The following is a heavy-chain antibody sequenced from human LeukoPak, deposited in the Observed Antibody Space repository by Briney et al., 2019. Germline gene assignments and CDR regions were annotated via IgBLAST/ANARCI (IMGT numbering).Heavy chain of an antibody. D-gene: IGHD4-23*01. CDR3: AKANTTVITTDY. V-gene: IGHV3-23*01. Sequence: PGGSLRLSCAASGFTFTTYRMEWVRQAPGKGLEWVSAISGSGGSTYYADSVKGRFTISRDNSKNTLYLQMNSLRAEDTAVYYCAKANTTVITTDYWGQGTLVTVSS. J-gene: IGHJ4*02. CDR1: GFTFTTYR. CDR2: ISGSGGST.